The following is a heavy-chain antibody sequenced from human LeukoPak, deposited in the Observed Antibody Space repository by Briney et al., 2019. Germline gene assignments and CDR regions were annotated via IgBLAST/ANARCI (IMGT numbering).Heavy chain of an antibody. CDR2: ISYDGSNK. CDR1: GFTFSSYA. CDR3: ARDPEESLVEPAAYYFDY. Sequence: PGGSLRLSCAASGFTFSSYAMRWVRQAPGKGLEWVAVISYDGSNKYYADSVKGRLTISRDNSKNTLYLQMNSLRAADTAVYYCARDPEESLVEPAAYYFDYWGQGTLVTVSS. D-gene: IGHD2-2*01. V-gene: IGHV3-30-3*01. J-gene: IGHJ4*02.